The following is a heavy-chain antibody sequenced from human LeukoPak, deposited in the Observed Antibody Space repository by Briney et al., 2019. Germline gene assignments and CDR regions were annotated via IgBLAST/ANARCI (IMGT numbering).Heavy chain of an antibody. CDR3: ARRVTTAHDAFYS. D-gene: IGHD1/OR15-1a*01. J-gene: IGHJ3*02. V-gene: IGHV3-48*03. CDR2: ISSTGRST. Sequence: GGSLRLSCAASGFSFINYEMNWVRQAPGKGLEWVSYISSTGRSTYYPDSVKGRFTISRDNAENSLYLEMNSLRAEDTAFYYCARRVTTAHDAFYSWGQGTMVTVSS. CDR1: GFSFINYE.